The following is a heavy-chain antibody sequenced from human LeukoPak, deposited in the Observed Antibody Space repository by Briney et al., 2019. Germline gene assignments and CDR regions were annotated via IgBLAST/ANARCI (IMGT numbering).Heavy chain of an antibody. Sequence: GGSLRLSCAASGFTFSSYWMSWVRQAPGKGLEWVANIKQDGSEKYYVDSVKGRFTISRDNAKNSLYLQMNSLRAEDTAVYYCARYSARFGVVRKGSDYWAREPWSPSPQ. J-gene: IGHJ4*02. CDR1: GFTFSSYW. D-gene: IGHD3-3*01. CDR2: IKQDGSEK. CDR3: ARYSARFGVVRKGSDY. V-gene: IGHV3-7*01.